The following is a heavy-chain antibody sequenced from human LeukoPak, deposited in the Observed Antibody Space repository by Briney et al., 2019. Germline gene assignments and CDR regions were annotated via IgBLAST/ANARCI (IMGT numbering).Heavy chain of an antibody. CDR2: IYYSGST. J-gene: IGHJ5*02. Sequence: SETLSLTCTVSGVSISSGDYYWSWIRQPPGKGLEWIGYIYYSGSTYYNPSLKSRITISVETSKNQFSLKLSSVTAADTAVYYCARGGLGHKWFDPWGQGTLVTVSS. CDR3: ARGGLGHKWFDP. V-gene: IGHV4-30-4*01. D-gene: IGHD7-27*01. CDR1: GVSISSGDYY.